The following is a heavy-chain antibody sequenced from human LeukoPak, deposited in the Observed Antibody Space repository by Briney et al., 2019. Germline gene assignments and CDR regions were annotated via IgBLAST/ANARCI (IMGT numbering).Heavy chain of an antibody. Sequence: SETPSLTCSVSGDSTSSYYWTWIPQTPGEGLEWIGYILYIWDTNYIPSLKSRVTISLDTSKSQFSVKLSSVTAADTAVYYYSRSPTYWSEANGYPRVYDYWGQGTLVTVTS. D-gene: IGHD2-8*01. CDR3: SRSPTYWSEANGYPRVYDY. CDR1: GDSTSSYY. J-gene: IGHJ4*02. CDR2: ILYIWDT. V-gene: IGHV4-59*01.